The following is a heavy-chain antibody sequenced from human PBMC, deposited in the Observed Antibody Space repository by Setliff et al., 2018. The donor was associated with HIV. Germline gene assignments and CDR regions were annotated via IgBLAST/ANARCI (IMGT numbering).Heavy chain of an antibody. Sequence: ETLSLTCTVSGASITSHYWSWIRQSPGRELEWIGYIYSTGSTNYNPSLQSRVTISMVASRNQFSLKVTSVTAADTAVYYCAKGAGFYGDYTFDHWGQGRQVTVSS. J-gene: IGHJ4*02. D-gene: IGHD4-17*01. CDR2: IYSTGST. CDR1: GASITSHY. CDR3: AKGAGFYGDYTFDH. V-gene: IGHV4-59*11.